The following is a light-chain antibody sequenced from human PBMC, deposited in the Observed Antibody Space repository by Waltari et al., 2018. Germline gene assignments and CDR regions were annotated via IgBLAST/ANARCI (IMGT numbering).Light chain of an antibody. CDR3: SSYTSSSTLYV. J-gene: IGLJ1*01. V-gene: IGLV2-14*03. Sequence: QSALTQPASVSGSPGQSITISCTGTSGDVGPYAYVSWYQQHPGKAPKVIIYDVATRPSGVSSRFSGSKSGNTASLTISGLQAEDEADYFCSSYTSSSTLYVFGTGTKVTVL. CDR2: DVA. CDR1: SGDVGPYAY.